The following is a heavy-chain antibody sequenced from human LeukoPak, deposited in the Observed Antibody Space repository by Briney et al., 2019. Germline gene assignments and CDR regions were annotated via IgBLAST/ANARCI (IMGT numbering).Heavy chain of an antibody. CDR1: GGSIGTYY. CDR2: IFYSGST. J-gene: IGHJ5*02. Sequence: SETLSLTCTVSGGSIGTYYWTWIRQPPGKGLEWIGYIFYSGSTYYNPSLRSRVTISVDTSKNQFSLRLSPATAADTAVYYCARDRRDQGWFDPWGQGTLVTVSS. V-gene: IGHV4-59*01. CDR3: ARDRRDQGWFDP.